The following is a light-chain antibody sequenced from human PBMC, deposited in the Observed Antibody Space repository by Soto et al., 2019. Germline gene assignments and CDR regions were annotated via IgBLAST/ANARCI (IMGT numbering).Light chain of an antibody. CDR3: QQRYHWLT. CDR1: QSVSTY. V-gene: IGKV3-11*01. CDR2: DAS. J-gene: IGKJ4*01. Sequence: ETVLTQSPATLSLSTGENAILSCRASQSVSTYLAWYQQKPGQAPRLLIYDASYRATGVPARFSGGGSGTDFTLSISSLEPEDFAVYYWQQRYHWLTFAGGTKVDIK.